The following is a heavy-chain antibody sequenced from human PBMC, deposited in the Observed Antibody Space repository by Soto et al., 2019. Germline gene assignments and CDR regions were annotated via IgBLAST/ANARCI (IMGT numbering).Heavy chain of an antibody. Sequence: QVQLVQSGAEVKKPGSSVKVSCKASGGTFSSYAISWVRQAPGQGLEWMGGIIPIFGTANYAQKFQGRVTITADESKSTAYMELSSLRSEDTAVYYCARAPYSSSWYPLSAEYFQHWGQGTLVTVSS. CDR3: ARAPYSSSWYPLSAEYFQH. D-gene: IGHD6-13*01. J-gene: IGHJ1*01. V-gene: IGHV1-69*12. CDR1: GGTFSSYA. CDR2: IIPIFGTA.